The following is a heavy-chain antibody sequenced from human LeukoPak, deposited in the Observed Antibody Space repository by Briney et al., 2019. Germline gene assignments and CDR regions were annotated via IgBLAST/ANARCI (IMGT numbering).Heavy chain of an antibody. V-gene: IGHV3-30*18. CDR2: ISYDGSNK. CDR3: AKAPIAVAGKGAYFDY. J-gene: IGHJ4*02. Sequence: GGSLRLSCAASGFTFSSYGMHWVRQAPGKGLEWVAVISYDGSNKYYADSVKGRFTISRDNSKNTLYLQMNSLRAEDTAVYYCAKAPIAVAGKGAYFDYWGQGTLVTVSS. D-gene: IGHD6-19*01. CDR1: GFTFSSYG.